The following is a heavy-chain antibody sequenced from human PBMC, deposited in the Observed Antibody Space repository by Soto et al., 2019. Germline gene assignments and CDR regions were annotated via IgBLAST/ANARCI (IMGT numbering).Heavy chain of an antibody. D-gene: IGHD2-8*02. J-gene: IGHJ3*02. CDR1: GYSFTSYW. CDR3: ARHHRHPWRWRPNTGTFNI. Sequence: GESLKISCKGSGYSFTSYWISWVRQMPGKGLEWMGRIDPSDSYTNYSPSFQGHVTLSADKSISTAYLQWGSLKASDTAMYYCARHHRHPWRWRPNTGTFNIWGQGTRGTVS. CDR2: IDPSDSYT. V-gene: IGHV5-10-1*01.